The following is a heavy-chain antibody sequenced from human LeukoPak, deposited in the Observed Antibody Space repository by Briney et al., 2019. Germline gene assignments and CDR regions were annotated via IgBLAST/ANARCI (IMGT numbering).Heavy chain of an antibody. CDR3: ARLTGYSSESWFDP. V-gene: IGHV4-39*07. CDR2: IYYSGST. D-gene: IGHD3-9*01. Sequence: PSETLSLTCTVSGGSISRSSYYWGWIRQPPGKGLEWIGSIYYSGSTYYNPSLKSRVTISVHTSKNQFSLKLSSVTAADTAVYYCARLTGYSSESWFDPWGQGTLVTVSS. J-gene: IGHJ5*02. CDR1: GGSISRSSYY.